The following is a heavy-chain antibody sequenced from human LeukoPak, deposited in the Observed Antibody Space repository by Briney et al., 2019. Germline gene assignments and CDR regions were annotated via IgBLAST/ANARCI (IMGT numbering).Heavy chain of an antibody. D-gene: IGHD3-3*01. CDR1: GYSISSGYY. CDR2: IYHSGST. J-gene: IGHJ3*02. V-gene: IGHV4-38-2*01. CDR3: ARPKSTYYTDAFDI. Sequence: KTSETLSLTCAVSGYSISSGYYWGWIRQPPGKGLEWIGSIYHSGSTYYNPSLKSRVTISIDTSKNQFSLKLSSVTAADTAVYYCARPKSTYYTDAFDIWGQGTMVTVPS.